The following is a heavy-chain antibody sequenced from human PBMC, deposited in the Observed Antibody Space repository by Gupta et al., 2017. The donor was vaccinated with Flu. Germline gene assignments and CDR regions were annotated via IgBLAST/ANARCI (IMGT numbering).Heavy chain of an antibody. D-gene: IGHD3-22*01. CDR2: IYHSGST. J-gene: IGHJ5*02. CDR3: ARDVTRDYYDSSGSVRGENWFDP. Sequence: QVQLQESGPGLVKPSETLSLTCAVSGYSISSGYYWGWIRQPPGKGLEWIGSIYHSGSTYYNPSLKSRVTISVDTSKNQFSLKLSSVTAADTAVYYCARDVTRDYYDSSGSVRGENWFDPWGQGTLVTVSS. CDR1: GYSISSGYY. V-gene: IGHV4-38-2*02.